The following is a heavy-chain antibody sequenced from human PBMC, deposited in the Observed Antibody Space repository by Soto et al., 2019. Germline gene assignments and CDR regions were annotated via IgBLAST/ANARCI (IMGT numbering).Heavy chain of an antibody. J-gene: IGHJ6*02. D-gene: IGHD6-19*01. Sequence: SGPTLVNPTETLTLTCTVSGFSLSNARMGVSWIRQPPGKALEWLAHIFSNDEKSYSTSLKSRLTISKDTSKSQVVLTMTNMDPVDTATYYCARSSRIAVAGYYYYGMDVWGQGTTVTV. CDR2: IFSNDEK. CDR1: GFSLSNARMG. CDR3: ARSSRIAVAGYYYYGMDV. V-gene: IGHV2-26*01.